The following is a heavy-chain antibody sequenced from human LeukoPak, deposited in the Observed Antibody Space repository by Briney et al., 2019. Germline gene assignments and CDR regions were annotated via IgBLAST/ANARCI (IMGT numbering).Heavy chain of an antibody. Sequence: PSETLSLTCAVSGGSISSDNWWSWIRQPPGKGLEWIGEVLRSGSTNYNPSLKSRVTMSIDKSKNQFSLKVSSVTAADTAVYYCATYYDTSGYRFDYWGQGTLVTVSS. CDR2: VLRSGST. CDR3: ATYYDTSGYRFDY. D-gene: IGHD3-22*01. J-gene: IGHJ4*02. CDR1: GGSISSDNW. V-gene: IGHV4-4*02.